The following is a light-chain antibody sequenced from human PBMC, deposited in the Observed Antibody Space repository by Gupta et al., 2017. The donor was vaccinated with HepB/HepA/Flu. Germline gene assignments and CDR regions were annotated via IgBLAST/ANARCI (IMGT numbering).Light chain of an antibody. Sequence: DIQMTQSPSTLSASVGDRVTITCRASQSISYWLAWYQQKPRKAPTLLIYKASTLQSGVPSRFSGSGSGTEFTLTISSLQPDDVANYFCQHDNHYDIFGQGTKMEIE. V-gene: IGKV1-5*03. J-gene: IGKJ2*01. CDR3: QHDNHYDI. CDR1: QSISYW. CDR2: KAS.